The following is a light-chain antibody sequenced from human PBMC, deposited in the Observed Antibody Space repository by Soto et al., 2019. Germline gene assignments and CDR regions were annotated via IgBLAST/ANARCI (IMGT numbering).Light chain of an antibody. J-gene: IGKJ2*01. V-gene: IGKV3-15*01. CDR3: QQGHNWPLT. Sequence: EIVMTQSPATLSLSPGERAALSCRASRSINSELAWYQQKPGQPPSLLIYGASTRATGVPARFTGSESGSEFTLTISGLQSEDFAVYYCQQGHNWPLTFGQGTRLEI. CDR2: GAS. CDR1: RSINSE.